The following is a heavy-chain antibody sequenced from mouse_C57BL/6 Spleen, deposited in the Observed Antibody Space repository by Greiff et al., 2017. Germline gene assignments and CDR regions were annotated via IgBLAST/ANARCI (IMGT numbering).Heavy chain of an antibody. J-gene: IGHJ2*01. CDR3: ARESYYGSSHDY. D-gene: IGHD1-1*01. Sequence: EVQLQQSGPGLVKPSQSLSLTCSVTGYSITSGYYWNWIRQFPGNKLEWMGYISYDGSNNYNPSLKNRISITRDTSKNQFFLKLNSVTTEDTATYYCARESYYGSSHDYWGQGTTLTVSS. V-gene: IGHV3-6*01. CDR1: GYSITSGYY. CDR2: ISYDGSN.